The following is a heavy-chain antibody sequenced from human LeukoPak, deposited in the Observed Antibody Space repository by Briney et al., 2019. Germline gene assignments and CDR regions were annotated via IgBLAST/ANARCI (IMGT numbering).Heavy chain of an antibody. CDR3: ARGRRYYDSSGYWVGGSRRAFDY. CDR2: ISYDGSNK. CDR1: GFTFSSYA. V-gene: IGHV3-30*04. J-gene: IGHJ4*02. D-gene: IGHD3-22*01. Sequence: GGSLRLSCAASGFTFSSYAMHWVRQAPGKGLEWVAVISYDGSNKYYADSVKGRFTISRDNSKNTLYLQMNSLRAEDTAVYYCARGRRYYDSSGYWVGGSRRAFDYWGQGTLVTVSS.